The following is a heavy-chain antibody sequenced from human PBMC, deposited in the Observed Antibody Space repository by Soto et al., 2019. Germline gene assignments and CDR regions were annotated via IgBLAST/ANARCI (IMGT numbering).Heavy chain of an antibody. V-gene: IGHV1-18*01. J-gene: IGHJ3*01. D-gene: IGHD4-17*01. CDR2: ISAYNGNT. CDR1: GYTFTNYE. Sequence: QVPLVQSGAEVKKPGASVKVSCKASGYTFTNYEISWVRQAPGQGLEWMGWISAYNGNTKYAQRLQGRVTLTTDASTSTAYMELRSLRSDDTAIYYCARSYYGERGGAFDVWGQGTMVIVSS. CDR3: ARSYYGERGGAFDV.